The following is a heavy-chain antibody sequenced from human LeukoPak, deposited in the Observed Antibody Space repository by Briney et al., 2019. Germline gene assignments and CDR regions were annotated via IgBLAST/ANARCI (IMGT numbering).Heavy chain of an antibody. D-gene: IGHD2-2*01. Sequence: ASVKVSCKASGYTLTSYGISWVRQAPGQGLEWMGWISDYNGNTNYAQKLQGRVTMTTDTSTSTAYMELRSLRSDDTAVYYCARERYCSSTSCWGLGDYWGQGTLVTVSS. CDR2: ISDYNGNT. CDR3: ARERYCSSTSCWGLGDY. J-gene: IGHJ4*02. V-gene: IGHV1-18*01. CDR1: GYTLTSYG.